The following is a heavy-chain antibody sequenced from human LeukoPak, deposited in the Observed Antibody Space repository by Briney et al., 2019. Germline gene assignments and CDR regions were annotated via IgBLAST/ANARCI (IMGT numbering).Heavy chain of an antibody. V-gene: IGHV4-61*02. CDR3: AREGTDGFDY. J-gene: IGHJ4*02. CDR1: GGSFSSGSYY. D-gene: IGHD1-1*01. Sequence: PSETLSLTCSVSGGSFSSGSYYWSWIRQPAGKGLEWIGRIYPSGSTNYNPSLKSRVTISVDTSKNQFPLNLNSVTAADTAVYYCAREGTDGFDYWGQGALVTVSS. CDR2: IYPSGST.